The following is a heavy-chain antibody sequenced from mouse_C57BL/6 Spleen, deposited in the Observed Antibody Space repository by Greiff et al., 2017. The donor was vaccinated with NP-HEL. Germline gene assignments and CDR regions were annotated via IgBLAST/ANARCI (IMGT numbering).Heavy chain of an antibody. Sequence: VQLQQSGPGLVQPSQSLSITCTVSGFSLTSYGVHWVRQSPGKGLEWLGVIWRGGSTDYNAAFMSRLSITKDNSKSQVFFKMNSLQADDTAIYYCAKNLYYSNYDAMDYWGQGTSVTVSS. CDR2: IWRGGST. CDR3: AKNLYYSNYDAMDY. CDR1: GFSLTSYG. V-gene: IGHV2-5*01. D-gene: IGHD2-5*01. J-gene: IGHJ4*01.